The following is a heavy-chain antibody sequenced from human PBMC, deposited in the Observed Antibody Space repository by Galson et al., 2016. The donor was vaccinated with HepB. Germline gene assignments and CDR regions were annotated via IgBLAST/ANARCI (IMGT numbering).Heavy chain of an antibody. D-gene: IGHD2-2*01. CDR2: ISNEDGST. V-gene: IGHV3-64D*06. CDR3: GAPSCSPTTCYAFDY. Sequence: SLRLSCAASGFIFSSNDMYWVRQAPGKGLEFVSGISNEDGSTYYVDSVRGRFTISRDNSNNMLYLQMSSLRTEDTAVYYCGAPSCSPTTCYAFDYWGQGTLVTVSS. CDR1: GFIFSSND. J-gene: IGHJ4*02.